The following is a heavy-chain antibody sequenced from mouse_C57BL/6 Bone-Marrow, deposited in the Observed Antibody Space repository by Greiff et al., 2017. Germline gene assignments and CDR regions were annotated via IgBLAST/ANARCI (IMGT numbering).Heavy chain of an antibody. CDR3: AADLYITTAYSVDY. CDR2: IYPGDGDT. D-gene: IGHD1-2*01. Sequence: VQLQESGPELVKPGASVKISCTASGYAFSSSWMNWVKQRPGKGLEWIGRIYPGDGDTNYNGKFQGNATLTADQTSSTANMPLSSLTSEDTAVYFGAADLYITTAYSVDYGGRGNAATVSS. CDR1: GYAFSSSW. J-gene: IGHJ4*01. V-gene: IGHV1-82*01.